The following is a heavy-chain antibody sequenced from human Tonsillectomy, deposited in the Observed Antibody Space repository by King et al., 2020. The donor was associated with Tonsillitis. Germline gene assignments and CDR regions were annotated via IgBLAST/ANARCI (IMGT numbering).Heavy chain of an antibody. V-gene: IGHV5-10-1*03. CDR3: ARFKGRVLEDAFDI. Sequence: VQLVESGAEVKKPGESLRISCKGSGYSFTSYWISWVRQMPGKGLEWMGRIDPSDSYTNYSTSFQGHGTISTDKSISTAYLQWSSLKASDTAMYYCARFKGRVLEDAFDIWGQGTMVTVSS. CDR1: GYSFTSYW. J-gene: IGHJ3*02. CDR2: IDPSDSYT. D-gene: IGHD3-3*01.